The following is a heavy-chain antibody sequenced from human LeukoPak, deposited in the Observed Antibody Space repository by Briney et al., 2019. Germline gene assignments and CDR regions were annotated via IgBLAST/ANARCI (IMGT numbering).Heavy chain of an antibody. V-gene: IGHV3-21*01. Sequence: GGSLRLSCAASGFTFSSYSMNRVRQAPGKGLEWVSSISSSSSYIYYADSVKGRFTISRDNAKNSLYLQMNSLRAEDTAVYYCARADSSGYSYGSDYWGQGTLVTVSS. D-gene: IGHD5-18*01. CDR1: GFTFSSYS. J-gene: IGHJ4*02. CDR3: ARADSSGYSYGSDY. CDR2: ISSSSSYI.